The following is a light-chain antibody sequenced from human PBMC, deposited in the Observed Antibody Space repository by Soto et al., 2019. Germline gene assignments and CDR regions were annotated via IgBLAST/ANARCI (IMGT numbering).Light chain of an antibody. V-gene: IGKV1-5*03. CDR1: QSISSY. Sequence: DIQMTQSPSTLSASVGDRVTIACRASQSISSYLAWYQQKPGKAPNLLIYKASNLASGVPSRFPGGGSGTDFTLTINSLQPDDSATYFCQQYNSYSYTFGQGTKVDIK. CDR2: KAS. CDR3: QQYNSYSYT. J-gene: IGKJ2*01.